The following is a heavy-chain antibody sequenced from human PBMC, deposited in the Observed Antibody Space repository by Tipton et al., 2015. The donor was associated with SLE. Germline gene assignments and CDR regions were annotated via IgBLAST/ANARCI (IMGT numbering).Heavy chain of an antibody. CDR1: GGSFSGYY. Sequence: TLSLTCAVYGGSFSGYYWSWIRQPPGKGLEWIGEINHSGSTNYNPSLKSRVTISVDTSKNQFSLKLSSVTAADTAIYYCARYYYDSSGDCWFDPWGQGTLVTVSS. D-gene: IGHD3-22*01. CDR3: ARYYYDSSGDCWFDP. V-gene: IGHV4-34*01. J-gene: IGHJ5*02. CDR2: INHSGST.